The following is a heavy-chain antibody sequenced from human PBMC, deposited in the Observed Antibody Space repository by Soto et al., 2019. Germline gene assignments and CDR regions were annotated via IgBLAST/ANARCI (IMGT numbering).Heavy chain of an antibody. D-gene: IGHD6-19*01. J-gene: IGHJ4*02. CDR3: ASAAVTGTAGLDF. V-gene: IGHV1-2*02. CDR2: INPNSGGT. Sequence: ASLKVSCKASGYTFSGFYMHWVRQAPGQGLEWMGWINPNSGGTKSAEKFQGRVTMTRDTPISTAYMELSRLTSDDTAVYYCASAAVTGTAGLDFWGQGXQVTVSS. CDR1: GYTFSGFY.